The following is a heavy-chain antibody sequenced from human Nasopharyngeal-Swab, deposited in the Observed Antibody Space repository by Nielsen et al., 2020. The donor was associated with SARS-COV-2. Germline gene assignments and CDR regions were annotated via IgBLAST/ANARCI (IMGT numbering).Heavy chain of an antibody. J-gene: IGHJ6*03. Sequence: SLKISCVASGFTFDDYAMHWVRQAPGKGLEWVSGISWNSGSIGYADSVKGRFTISRDNAKNSLYLQMNSLRAEDTALYYCAKDSSPAAADYYYMDVWGKGTTVTVSS. D-gene: IGHD2-2*01. CDR1: GFTFDDYA. V-gene: IGHV3-9*01. CDR3: AKDSSPAAADYYYMDV. CDR2: ISWNSGSI.